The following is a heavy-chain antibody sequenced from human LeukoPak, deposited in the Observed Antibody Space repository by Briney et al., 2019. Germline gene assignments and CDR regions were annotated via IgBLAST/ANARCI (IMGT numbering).Heavy chain of an antibody. V-gene: IGHV3-49*04. CDR2: IRSKAYGGTT. Sequence: GGSLRLSCTASGFTFGDYAMSWVRQAPGKGLEWVGFIRSKAYGGTTEYAASVKGRFTISRDDSKSIAYLQMNSLKTEDTAVYYCARDGMGGGGYYVVYWGQGTLVTVSS. D-gene: IGHD2-15*01. CDR3: ARDGMGGGGYYVVY. J-gene: IGHJ4*02. CDR1: GFTFGDYA.